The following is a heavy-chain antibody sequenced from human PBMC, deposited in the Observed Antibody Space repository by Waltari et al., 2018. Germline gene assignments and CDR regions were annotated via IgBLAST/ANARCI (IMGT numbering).Heavy chain of an antibody. CDR3: ARDWHYYDSSGYYNYYFDY. V-gene: IGHV1-69*12. Sequence: QVQLVQSGAEVKKPGSSVKVSCKASGGTFSSYAISWVRQAPGQGLEWMGGIIPIFGTANYAQKFQGRVTITADESTSTAYMELSSLRSEDTAVYYCARDWHYYDSSGYYNYYFDYWGQGTLVTVSS. CDR2: IIPIFGTA. CDR1: GGTFSSYA. J-gene: IGHJ4*02. D-gene: IGHD3-22*01.